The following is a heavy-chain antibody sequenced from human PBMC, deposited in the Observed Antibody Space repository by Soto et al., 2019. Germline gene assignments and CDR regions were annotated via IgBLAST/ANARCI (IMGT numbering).Heavy chain of an antibody. CDR2: IDPSGSYT. CDR1: GYTFSNNW. J-gene: IGHJ6*02. CDR3: ARNIVSCGGTPPSSEGDFGMDV. D-gene: IGHD3-16*01. V-gene: IGHV5-10-1*01. Sequence: GEPLKLSCQGSGYTFSNNWISWVRQKPGKGLGWMGKIDPSGSYTDYSPSFQGHVSLSVDKSVRTAYLQWSSLTASDSASYYRARNIVSCGGTPPSSEGDFGMDVGGHGTRVTVYS.